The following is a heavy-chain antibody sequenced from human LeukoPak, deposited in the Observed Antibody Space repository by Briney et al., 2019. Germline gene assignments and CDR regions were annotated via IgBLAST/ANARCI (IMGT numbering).Heavy chain of an antibody. Sequence: GASVKVSGKASGGTFSSYAISWVRQAPGQGLEWMGGIIPIFGTANYAQKFQGRVTITTDESTSTAYMELSSLRSEDTAVYYCARGREQLANIWGQGTLVTVSS. J-gene: IGHJ4*02. V-gene: IGHV1-69*05. CDR3: ARGREQLANI. D-gene: IGHD6-6*01. CDR2: IIPIFGTA. CDR1: GGTFSSYA.